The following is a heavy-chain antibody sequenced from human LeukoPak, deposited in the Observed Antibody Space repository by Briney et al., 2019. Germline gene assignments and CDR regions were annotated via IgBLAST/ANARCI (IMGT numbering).Heavy chain of an antibody. CDR2: ISSSSSYI. D-gene: IGHD1-26*01. J-gene: IGHJ4*02. CDR1: GFTFSSYS. CDR3: ARDWDSGSYYFDY. V-gene: IGHV3-21*01. Sequence: PGGSLRLSCAASGFTFSSYSMNWVRQAPGKGLEWVSSISSSSSYIYYADPVKGRFTISRDNAKNSLYLQMNSLRAEDTAVYYCARDWDSGSYYFDYWGQGTLVTVSS.